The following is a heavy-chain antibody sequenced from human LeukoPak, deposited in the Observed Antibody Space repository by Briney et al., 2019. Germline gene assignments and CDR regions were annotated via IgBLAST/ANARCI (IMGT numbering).Heavy chain of an antibody. V-gene: IGHV3-43*01. CDR1: GFTFDDYT. Sequence: GGSLRLSCAASGFTFDDYTMHWVRQAPGKGLEWVSLISWDGGSTYYADSVKGRFTISRDNSKNSLYLQMNSLRTEDTALYYCASWRYGMDVWGQGTTVTVSS. CDR2: ISWDGGST. J-gene: IGHJ6*02. CDR3: ASWRYGMDV. D-gene: IGHD6-13*01.